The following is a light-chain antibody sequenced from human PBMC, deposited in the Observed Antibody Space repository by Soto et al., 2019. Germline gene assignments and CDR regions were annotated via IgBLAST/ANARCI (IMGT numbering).Light chain of an antibody. CDR1: QSLLYSSDNKNY. CDR2: WAS. J-gene: IGKJ4*01. CDR3: QQYYSTPLT. V-gene: IGKV4-1*01. Sequence: DIVMTQSPDSLAVSLGERATINCKSSQSLLYSSDNKNYLAWYQQKPGQPPNLLIYWASTREFGVPDRFTGSGSGTDFTLTISSLQAEDVAVYYCQQYYSTPLTFAGGTKVEIK.